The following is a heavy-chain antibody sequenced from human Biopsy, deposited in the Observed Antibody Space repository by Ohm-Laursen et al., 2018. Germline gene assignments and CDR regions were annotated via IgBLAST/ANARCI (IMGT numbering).Heavy chain of an antibody. D-gene: IGHD3-22*01. CDR1: GFSFSSYA. CDR3: AKIAFDSSGANTMRDY. J-gene: IGHJ4*02. Sequence: SLRLSCAASGFSFSSYAMHWVRQAPGKGLQWVAFISYDGSKKGYGDSVKGRFTISRDNSKNTLYLQMNNLRAEDTAVYYCAKIAFDSSGANTMRDYWGQGTLVTVFS. V-gene: IGHV3-30*18. CDR2: ISYDGSKK.